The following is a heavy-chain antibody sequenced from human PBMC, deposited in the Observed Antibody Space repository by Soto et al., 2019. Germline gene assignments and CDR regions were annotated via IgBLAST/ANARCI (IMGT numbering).Heavy chain of an antibody. D-gene: IGHD1-1*01. CDR3: ASNEAPNYYYYGMDV. CDR2: IIPIFGTA. V-gene: IGHV1-69*13. Sequence: SVKVSCKASGGTFSSYAISWVRQAPGQGLEWMGGIIPIFGTANYAQKFQGRVTITADESTSTAYMELSSLRSEDTAVYYCASNEAPNYYYYGMDVWGQGTTVTVSS. J-gene: IGHJ6*02. CDR1: GGTFSSYA.